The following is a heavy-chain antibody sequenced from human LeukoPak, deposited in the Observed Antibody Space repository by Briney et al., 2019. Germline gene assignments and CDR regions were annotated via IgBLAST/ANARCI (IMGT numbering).Heavy chain of an antibody. D-gene: IGHD6-13*01. V-gene: IGHV1-2*02. Sequence: ASVKVSFKASGCTFSYYYMHEVRQAPGQGPEWMGWLKSSSRIASYAKRFQGRVTMTRATSIGTAYIVLRGLTSEERALYYCARGNARSWYFLSWGQRDLVTVSS. CDR1: GCTFSYYY. J-gene: IGHJ4*02. CDR2: LKSSSRIA. CDR3: ARGNARSWYFLS.